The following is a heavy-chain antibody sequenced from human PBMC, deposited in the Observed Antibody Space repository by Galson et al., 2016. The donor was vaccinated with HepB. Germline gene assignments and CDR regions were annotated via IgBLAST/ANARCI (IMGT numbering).Heavy chain of an antibody. Sequence: SVKVSCKASDYTFTSQYMHWVRQAPGQGLEWVGVINPRGGSTSNAQKFQGRLTLTTDTSKKMFYLELRSLNPEDTATYYCAVEGVDLGATVPHFESWGQGSLVAVSS. D-gene: IGHD5-12*01. J-gene: IGHJ4*02. V-gene: IGHV1-46*01. CDR3: AVEGVDLGATVPHFES. CDR1: DYTFTSQY. CDR2: INPRGGST.